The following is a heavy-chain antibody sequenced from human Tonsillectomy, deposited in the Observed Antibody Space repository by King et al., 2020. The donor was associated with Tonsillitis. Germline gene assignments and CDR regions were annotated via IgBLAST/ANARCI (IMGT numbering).Heavy chain of an antibody. CDR1: GYTLGSYG. J-gene: IGHJ4*02. D-gene: IGHD2-15*01. V-gene: IGHV1-18*01. Sequence: VQLVQSGAEVKKPGASVKVSCKAPGYTLGSYGISWVRQAPGQGLEWMGWISAYNGNRDYAHNLQGRVTMTTDTSTSTAYMELRSLRSDDTAVYYCAREGGSCSGGNCYSYDYFDYWGQGTLVTVSS. CDR3: AREGGSCSGGNCYSYDYFDY. CDR2: ISAYNGNR.